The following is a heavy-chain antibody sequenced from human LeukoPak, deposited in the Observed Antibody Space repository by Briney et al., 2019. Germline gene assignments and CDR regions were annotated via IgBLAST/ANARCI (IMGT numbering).Heavy chain of an antibody. CDR3: ARSPLVVVPAAMDY. V-gene: IGHV1-18*01. CDR1: GYTFTSYG. D-gene: IGHD2-2*01. J-gene: IGHJ4*02. CDR2: ISAYNGNT. Sequence: ASVKVSCKASGYTFTSYGISWVRQAPGQGLEWMGWISAYNGNTNYAQKLQGRVTMTTDTSTSTAYMELRSLRSDDTAVYYCARSPLVVVPAAMDYWGQETLVTVSS.